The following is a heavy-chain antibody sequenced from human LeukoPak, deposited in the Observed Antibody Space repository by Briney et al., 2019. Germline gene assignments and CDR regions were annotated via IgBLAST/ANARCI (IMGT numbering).Heavy chain of an antibody. CDR2: ISWNSGSI. Sequence: GGSLRLSCAASGFTFDDYAMHWVRQAPGEGLEWVSGISWNSGSIGYADSVKGRFTISRDNAKNSLYLQMNSLRAEDTALYYCAKDSFYDSSGYYPLWGQGTLVTVSS. J-gene: IGHJ4*02. CDR1: GFTFDDYA. V-gene: IGHV3-9*01. CDR3: AKDSFYDSSGYYPL. D-gene: IGHD3-22*01.